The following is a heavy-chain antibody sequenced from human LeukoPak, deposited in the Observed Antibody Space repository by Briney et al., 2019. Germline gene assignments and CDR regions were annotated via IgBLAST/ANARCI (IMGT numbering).Heavy chain of an antibody. V-gene: IGHV4-39*07. J-gene: IGHJ6*02. Sequence: SETLSLTCTVSGGSISSSSYYWGWIRQPPGKGLEWIGSIYYSGSTYYNPSLKSRVTISVDTSKNQFSLKLSSVTAADTAVYYCARVAGYCSSTSCPHGDVWGQGTTVTVSS. D-gene: IGHD2-2*01. CDR1: GGSISSSSYY. CDR2: IYYSGST. CDR3: ARVAGYCSSTSCPHGDV.